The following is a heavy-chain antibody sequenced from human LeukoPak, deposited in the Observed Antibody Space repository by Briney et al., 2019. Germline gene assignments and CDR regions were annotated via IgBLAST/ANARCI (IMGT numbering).Heavy chain of an antibody. CDR3: AKSSGYRENYYYYYMDV. V-gene: IGHV3-30*02. J-gene: IGHJ6*03. D-gene: IGHD3-22*01. CDR2: IRYDGSNK. Sequence: GESLRLSCAPSGFTFSSYGMHWVRQAPGKGLEWVTFIRYDGSNKYYADSVKGRFTIYRDNSKNTLYLQMNSLRAEDTAVYYCAKSSGYRENYYYYYMDVWGKGTTVTVSS. CDR1: GFTFSSYG.